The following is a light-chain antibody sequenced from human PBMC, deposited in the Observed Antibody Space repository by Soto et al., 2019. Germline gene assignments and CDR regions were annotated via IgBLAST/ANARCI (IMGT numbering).Light chain of an antibody. CDR3: CSYAGSYTYV. J-gene: IGLJ1*01. V-gene: IGLV2-11*01. Sequence: QSVLTQPRSVSGPPGQSVTISCTGSSSDVGGYNYVSWYQQHPGKAPKLMIYDVSKRPSGVPDRFSGSKSDNTASLTISGLQAEDEADYYCCSYAGSYTYVFGTGTKVTVL. CDR1: SSDVGGYNY. CDR2: DVS.